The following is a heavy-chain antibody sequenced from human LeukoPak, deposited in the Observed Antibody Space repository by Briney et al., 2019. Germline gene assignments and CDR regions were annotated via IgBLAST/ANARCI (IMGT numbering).Heavy chain of an antibody. D-gene: IGHD3-16*01. CDR3: VRGSTLRHYQF. CDR1: GGSISSTTYY. CDR2: IYYSGST. Sequence: SEALSLTCTVSGGSISSTTYYWGWIRRPPGKGLEWIGTIYYSGSTYYNPSLKSRTTVSVDTAKNQFSLKLSSVTAADTAVYYCVRGSTLRHYQFWGQGTLVTVSS. J-gene: IGHJ4*02. V-gene: IGHV4-39*01.